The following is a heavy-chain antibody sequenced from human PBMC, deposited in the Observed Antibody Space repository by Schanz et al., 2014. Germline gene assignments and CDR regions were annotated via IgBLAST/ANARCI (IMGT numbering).Heavy chain of an antibody. D-gene: IGHD2-2*01. V-gene: IGHV3-23*01. CDR1: GFTFSKYW. J-gene: IGHJ4*02. Sequence: EVQLLESGGGLVQPGGSLRLSCAASGFTFSKYWMSWVRQAPGKGLEWVSGISGSGGSTYYADSVKGRFTISRDNAKNSLYLQMNSLRAEDTSVYYCAKDSTHIDIVLVPTAIDYWGQGTLVTVSS. CDR3: AKDSTHIDIVLVPTAIDY. CDR2: ISGSGGST.